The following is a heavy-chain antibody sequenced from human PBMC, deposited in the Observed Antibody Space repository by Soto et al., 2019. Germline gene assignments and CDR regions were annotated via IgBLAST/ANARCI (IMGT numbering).Heavy chain of an antibody. Sequence: GSLRLSCAASGFTFSSYDMHWFRQATGKGLEWVSAIGTAGDTYYPGSVKGRFTISRENAKNSLYLQMNSLRAEDTAVYYCARGNTIRFLEWSPRVGMDVWGQGTTVTVSS. CDR3: ARGNTIRFLEWSPRVGMDV. CDR1: GFTFSSYD. J-gene: IGHJ6*02. D-gene: IGHD3-3*01. CDR2: IGTAGDT. V-gene: IGHV3-13*01.